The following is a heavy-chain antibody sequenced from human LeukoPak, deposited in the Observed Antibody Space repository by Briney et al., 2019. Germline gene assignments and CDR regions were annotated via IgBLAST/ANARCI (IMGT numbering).Heavy chain of an antibody. CDR1: GFTFDDYA. CDR3: AKGGDSSPYWYIYL. V-gene: IGHV3-9*01. CDR2: ISWNSGSI. J-gene: IGHJ2*01. Sequence: PGGSLRLSCAASGFTFDDYAMHWVRQAPGKGLEWVSGISWNSGSIGYADSVKGRFTISRDNAKNSLYLQMNSLRAEDTALYYCAKGGDSSPYWYIYLWGRGTLVTVSS. D-gene: IGHD6-13*01.